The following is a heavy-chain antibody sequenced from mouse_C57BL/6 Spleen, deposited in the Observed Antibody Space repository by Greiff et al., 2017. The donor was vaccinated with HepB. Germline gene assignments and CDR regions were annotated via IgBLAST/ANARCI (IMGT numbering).Heavy chain of an antibody. J-gene: IGHJ1*03. CDR1: GYTFTSYW. CDR2: IDPSDSYT. CDR3: ARGYYYGSSQYWYFDV. V-gene: IGHV1-69*01. D-gene: IGHD1-1*01. Sequence: VQLQQPGAELVMPGASVKLSCKASGYTFTSYWMHWVKQRPGQGLEWIGEIDPSDSYTNYNQKFKGKSTLTVDKSSSTAYMQLSSLTSEDSAVYYCARGYYYGSSQYWYFDVWGTGTTVTVSS.